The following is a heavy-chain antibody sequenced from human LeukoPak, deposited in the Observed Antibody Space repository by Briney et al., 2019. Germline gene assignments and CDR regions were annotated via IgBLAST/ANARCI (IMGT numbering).Heavy chain of an antibody. CDR2: IWYDGSNK. V-gene: IGHV3-33*01. CDR1: GFTFRSYG. CDR3: ARDRAAAMEYYYMDV. D-gene: IGHD2-2*01. J-gene: IGHJ6*03. Sequence: GGSQRLSCAASGFTFRSYGMHWVRQAPGEGLEWVAVIWYDGSNKNYADSVKSRFTISRDNSKNTLYLQMNSLRAEDTAVYYCARDRAAAMEYYYMDVWGKGTTVTVSS.